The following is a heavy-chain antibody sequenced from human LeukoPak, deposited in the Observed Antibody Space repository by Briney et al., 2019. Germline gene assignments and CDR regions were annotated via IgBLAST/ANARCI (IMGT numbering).Heavy chain of an antibody. CDR1: GFPFSDFS. V-gene: IGHV3-23*01. D-gene: IGHD2-8*01. CDR3: AKQSYARSLGE. Sequence: GGSLRLSCATSGFPFSDFSMSWVRQAPGKGLEWISTTNSGGSSTDYAESVKGRFTISRGNYQNTLYLQMSSLRVEDTAIYYCAKQSYARSLGEGGPGTLVTVSS. CDR2: TNSGGSST. J-gene: IGHJ4*02.